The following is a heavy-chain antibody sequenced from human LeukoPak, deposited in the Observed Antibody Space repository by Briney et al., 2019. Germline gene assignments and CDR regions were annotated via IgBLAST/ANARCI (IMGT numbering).Heavy chain of an antibody. CDR1: GGSISSYY. CDR3: ARSRVSMVRGISAFDI. V-gene: IGHV4-4*07. D-gene: IGHD3-10*01. CDR2: IYTSGST. Sequence: PSETLSLTCTVSGGSISSYYWSWIRQPAGKGLEWNGRIYTSGSTNYNPSLKSRVTMSVDTSKNQFSLKLSSVTAADTAVYYCARSRVSMVRGISAFDIWGQGTMVTVSS. J-gene: IGHJ3*02.